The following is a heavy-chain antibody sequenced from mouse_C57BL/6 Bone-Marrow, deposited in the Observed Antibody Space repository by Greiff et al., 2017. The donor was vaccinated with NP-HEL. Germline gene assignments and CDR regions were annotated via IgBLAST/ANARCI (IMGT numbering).Heavy chain of an antibody. J-gene: IGHJ2*01. Sequence: VQRVESGAELVRPGASVTLSCKASGYTFTDYEMHWVKQTPVHGLEWIGAIDPETGGTAYNQKFKGKAILTADKSSSTAYMELRSLTSDDSAVYYCTIPYLGRFDYWGQGTTLTVSS. V-gene: IGHV1-15*01. CDR2: IDPETGGT. D-gene: IGHD4-1*01. CDR3: TIPYLGRFDY. CDR1: GYTFTDYE.